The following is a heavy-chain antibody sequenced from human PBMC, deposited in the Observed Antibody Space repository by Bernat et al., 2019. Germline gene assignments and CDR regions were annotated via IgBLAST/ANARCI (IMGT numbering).Heavy chain of an antibody. J-gene: IGHJ4*02. Sequence: QVQLVQSGAEVKKPGASVKVPCKASGYTFSGYYMHWVRQAPGQGLEWMGRINPNSGGTNYAQKFQGRVTMTRDTSISTAYMELGRLGSDDTAVYYCARMAGGFLAGSGDYWGQGTLVTVSS. CDR1: GYTFSGYY. CDR2: INPNSGGT. D-gene: IGHD3-3*01. V-gene: IGHV1-2*06. CDR3: ARMAGGFLAGSGDY.